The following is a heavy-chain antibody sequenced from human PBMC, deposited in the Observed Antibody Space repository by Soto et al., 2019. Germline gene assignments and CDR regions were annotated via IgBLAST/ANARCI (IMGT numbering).Heavy chain of an antibody. CDR1: GFTFSSYG. CDR2: INVDDGKT. Sequence: QVQLVQSGAEVKKPGASVKVSCKTSGFTFSSYGISWVRQAPGQGLEWMGWINVDDGKTYHAQKIQGGGTMTRDTVTRHAYMELRGLRSDDTALFFLARSPGERVVEPWGQGTLVIVSS. D-gene: IGHD3-16*01. J-gene: IGHJ1*01. V-gene: IGHV1-18*01. CDR3: ARSPGERVVEP.